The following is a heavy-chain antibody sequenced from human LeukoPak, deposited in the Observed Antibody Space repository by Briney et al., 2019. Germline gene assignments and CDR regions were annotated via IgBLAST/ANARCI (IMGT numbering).Heavy chain of an antibody. J-gene: IGHJ4*02. Sequence: PSETLSLTCTVSGDSISSYYWSWIRQPPGKGLEWIGYIYYSGSTNYNPSLKSRVTISVDTSKNQFSLKLSSVTAADTAVYYCARGSTYYESSGQVPFDYWGQGTLVTVSS. D-gene: IGHD3-22*01. V-gene: IGHV4-59*01. CDR2: IYYSGST. CDR3: ARGSTYYESSGQVPFDY. CDR1: GDSISSYY.